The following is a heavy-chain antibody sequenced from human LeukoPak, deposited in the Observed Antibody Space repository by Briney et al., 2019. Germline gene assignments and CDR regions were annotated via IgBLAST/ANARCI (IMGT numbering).Heavy chain of an antibody. CDR1: GFSFSSYG. CDR3: AKAKGGTTGDVFDI. J-gene: IGHJ3*02. CDR2: VWYDGSNQ. V-gene: IGHV3-33*06. Sequence: PGRSLTLSCAASGFSFSSYGMHWVPQAPGKGLEWVAVVWYDGSNQYYADSVKGRFTSSRDNSKNILYLQMSSLRAEDTAVYYCAKAKGGTTGDVFDIWGQGTMVTV. D-gene: IGHD1-1*01.